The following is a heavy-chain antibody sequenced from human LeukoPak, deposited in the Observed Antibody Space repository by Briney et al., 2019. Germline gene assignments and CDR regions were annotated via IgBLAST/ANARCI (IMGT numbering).Heavy chain of an antibody. J-gene: IGHJ3*02. CDR2: ILHNGDST. CDR3: ARLSSFAFDI. V-gene: IGHV3-23*01. Sequence: GGSLRLSCAASGFTCRTYVMSWVRQAPGKGLEWLSLILHNGDSTYYADSVKGRFTISRDNSKNTLYLQMNSLRAEDTAVYYCARLSSFAFDIWGQGTMVTVSS. CDR1: GFTCRTYV. D-gene: IGHD3-16*02.